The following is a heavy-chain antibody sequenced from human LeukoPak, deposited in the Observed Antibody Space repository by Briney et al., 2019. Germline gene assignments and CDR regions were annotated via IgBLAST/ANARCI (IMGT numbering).Heavy chain of an antibody. D-gene: IGHD4-11*01. Sequence: TSETLSLTCIGSDDSFNTYYCSWIRQAPGKGLEWIGYIYNRGSTKYNPSLKSRATISVDTSKNQFSLKLTSVTAADTAVYCCAMSNTVRRPFFDPWGQGTLVTVSS. J-gene: IGHJ5*02. V-gene: IGHV4-59*01. CDR3: AMSNTVRRPFFDP. CDR1: DDSFNTYY. CDR2: IYNRGST.